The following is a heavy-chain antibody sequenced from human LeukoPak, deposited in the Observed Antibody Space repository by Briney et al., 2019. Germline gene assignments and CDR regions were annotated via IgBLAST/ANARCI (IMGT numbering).Heavy chain of an antibody. CDR2: IWYDGSNK. D-gene: IGHD1-26*01. V-gene: IGHV3-33*08. CDR1: GFTFSSYG. J-gene: IGHJ4*02. Sequence: LPGGSLRLSCAAYGFTFSSYGMHWVRQAPGKGLERVAVIWYDGSNKYYADSVKGRFTISRDNSKNTLYLQMNSLRAEDTAVYYCASGELLYEALDYWGQGTLVTVSS. CDR3: ASGELLYEALDY.